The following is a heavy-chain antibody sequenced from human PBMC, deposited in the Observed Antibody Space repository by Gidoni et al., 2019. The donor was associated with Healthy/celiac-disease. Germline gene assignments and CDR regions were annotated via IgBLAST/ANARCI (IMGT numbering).Heavy chain of an antibody. D-gene: IGHD6-19*01. Sequence: QVQLVQSGAEVKKPGSSVKVSCKASGGTFSSDAISWVRQAPVPGLEWMGGIIPTFGTANYAQKFQGRVTITADESTSTAFMELSSLRSEDTAVYYCARAGYSSGRARWFDPWGQGTLVTVSS. J-gene: IGHJ5*02. CDR2: IIPTFGTA. V-gene: IGHV1-69*01. CDR1: GGTFSSDA. CDR3: ARAGYSSGRARWFDP.